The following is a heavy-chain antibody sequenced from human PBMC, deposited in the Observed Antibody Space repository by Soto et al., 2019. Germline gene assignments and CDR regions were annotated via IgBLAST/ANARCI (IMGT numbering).Heavy chain of an antibody. CDR3: ASLPGRIGNCSSTSCYTDYYYGMDV. V-gene: IGHV3-11*04. J-gene: IGHJ6*02. Sequence: GGSLRLSCAASGFTFSDYYMSWIRQAPGRGLEWVSYISSSGSTIYYADSVKGRFTISRDNAKNSLYLQMNSLRAEDTAVYYCASLPGRIGNCSSTSCYTDYYYGMDVWGQGTTVTVSS. CDR1: GFTFSDYY. CDR2: ISSSGSTI. D-gene: IGHD2-2*02.